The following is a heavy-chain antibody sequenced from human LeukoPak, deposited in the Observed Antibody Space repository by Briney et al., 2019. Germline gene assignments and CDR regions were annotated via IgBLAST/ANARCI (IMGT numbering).Heavy chain of an antibody. CDR1: GNYW. Sequence: GGSLRLSCAASGNYWMHWVRQVPGQGLVWVSHINSDGSWTSYADSVKGRFTISKDNAKNTVYLQMNSLRAEDTAVYYCVSFYETYWGRGTLVTVSS. D-gene: IGHD2/OR15-2a*01. V-gene: IGHV3-74*01. CDR2: INSDGSWT. CDR3: VSFYETY. J-gene: IGHJ4*02.